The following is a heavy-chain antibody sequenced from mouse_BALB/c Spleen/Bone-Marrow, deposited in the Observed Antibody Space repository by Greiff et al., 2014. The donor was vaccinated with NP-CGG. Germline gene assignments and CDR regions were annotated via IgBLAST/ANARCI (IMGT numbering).Heavy chain of an antibody. D-gene: IGHD2-1*01. Sequence: QVQLQQSGTEAVRPGASVKLSCKASGYSFTTYWMNRVKQRPGQGLEWIGMIHPSDSETRLNQKFKDKATLTVDKSSSTAYMQLNSPTSEDSAVYYCAREKVYYGISWFAYWGQGTLVTVSA. CDR1: GYSFTTYW. CDR3: AREKVYYGISWFAY. CDR2: IHPSDSET. V-gene: IGHV1-61*01. J-gene: IGHJ3*01.